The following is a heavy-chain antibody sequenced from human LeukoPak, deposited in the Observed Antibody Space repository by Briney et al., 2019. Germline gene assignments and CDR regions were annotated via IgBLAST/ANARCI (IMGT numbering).Heavy chain of an antibody. V-gene: IGHV4-59*08. CDR1: GASISDYY. D-gene: IGHD3-10*01. CDR2: MYYSGIP. CDR3: ASHHGRGEAFDY. Sequence: PSETLSLTCTVSGASISDYYWSWIRQPPGKRLEGIAYMYYSGIPNYSRSLKSRVTMSADKSNNQVSLTLTSVTAADTAVYYCASHHGRGEAFDYWGRGTLATVSS. J-gene: IGHJ4*02.